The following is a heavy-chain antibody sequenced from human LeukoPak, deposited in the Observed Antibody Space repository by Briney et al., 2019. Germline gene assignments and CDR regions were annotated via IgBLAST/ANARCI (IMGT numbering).Heavy chain of an antibody. CDR2: IYSSGLT. CDR1: GVSISSSTYY. V-gene: IGHV4-39*07. CDR3: ARGLVGLDD. J-gene: IGHJ4*02. D-gene: IGHD2-21*01. Sequence: SETLSLTCTVSGVSISSSTYYWPWIRQPPGKSLEWIGSIYSSGLTYYHPSLMSRLTISADTSNNQVSLKLSSVTAADTAVYYCARGLVGLDDWGQGTLVTVSS.